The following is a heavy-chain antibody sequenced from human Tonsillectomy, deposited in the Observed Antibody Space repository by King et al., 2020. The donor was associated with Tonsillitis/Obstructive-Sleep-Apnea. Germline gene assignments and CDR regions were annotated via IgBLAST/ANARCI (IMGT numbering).Heavy chain of an antibody. V-gene: IGHV4-34*01. J-gene: IGHJ6*03. Sequence: VQLPQWGAGLLKPSETLSLTCAVYGGSFSGYYWSWIRQPPGKGLEWIGEINHSGSTNYNPSLKSRVTISVDTSKNQFSLKLSSVTAADTAVYYCARGYYDFWSGYYTGNYYYMDVWGKGTTVTVSS. CDR3: ARGYYDFWSGYYTGNYYYMDV. CDR1: GGSFSGYY. CDR2: INHSGST. D-gene: IGHD3-3*01.